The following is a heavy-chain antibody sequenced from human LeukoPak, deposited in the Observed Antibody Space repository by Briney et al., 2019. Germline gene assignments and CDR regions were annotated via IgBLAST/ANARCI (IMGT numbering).Heavy chain of an antibody. CDR2: ISCSGST. D-gene: IGHD6-25*01. CDR1: GGSISSYS. Sequence: SESLSLTCTVSGGSISSYSWSWVRQPPGKGLEWIGYISCSGSTTSNPSLKSRVTISVDTSKNHVSRKRSSMTAADTAVYYCAKEAATLDYWGQGNLFTVST. V-gene: IGHV4-59*01. J-gene: IGHJ4*02. CDR3: AKEAATLDY.